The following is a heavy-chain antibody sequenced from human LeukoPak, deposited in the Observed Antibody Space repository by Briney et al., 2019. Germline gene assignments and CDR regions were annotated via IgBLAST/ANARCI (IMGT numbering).Heavy chain of an antibody. D-gene: IGHD2-21*02. J-gene: IGHJ4*02. Sequence: GGSLRLSCTASGFTFSPYSMNWVRQSPGKGLEWLSYITASSDTIYYADSVKGRFTISRDNAKNSLFLQMNSLRAEDTAVYYCARSTAHLDYWGQGTLVTVSS. CDR1: GFTFSPYS. CDR3: ARSTAHLDY. CDR2: ITASSDTI. V-gene: IGHV3-48*01.